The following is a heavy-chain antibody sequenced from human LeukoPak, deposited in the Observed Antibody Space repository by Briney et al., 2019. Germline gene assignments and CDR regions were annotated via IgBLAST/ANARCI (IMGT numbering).Heavy chain of an antibody. CDR3: ARALEMATITADY. V-gene: IGHV1-69*13. D-gene: IGHD5-24*01. J-gene: IGHJ4*02. CDR2: IIPIFGTA. Sequence: SVKVSCKASGGTFSSYAISWVRQAPGQGLEWMGGIIPIFGTANYAQKFQGRVTITADESTSTAYMELSSLRSEDTAVYYCARALEMATITADYWGQGTLVTVSS. CDR1: GGTFSSYA.